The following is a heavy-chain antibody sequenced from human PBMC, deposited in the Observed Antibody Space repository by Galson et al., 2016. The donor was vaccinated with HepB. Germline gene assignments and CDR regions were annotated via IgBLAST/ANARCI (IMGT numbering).Heavy chain of an antibody. CDR3: AHLTLYPYNVDV. Sequence: LAWLAVIYWDDDKRYSPSLSSRLTITKNTSKNQVVLTMTNMDPVDTATYYCAHLTLYPYNVDVWGQGTTVTVSS. J-gene: IGHJ6*02. V-gene: IGHV2-5*02. CDR2: IYWDDDK. D-gene: IGHD2-8*01.